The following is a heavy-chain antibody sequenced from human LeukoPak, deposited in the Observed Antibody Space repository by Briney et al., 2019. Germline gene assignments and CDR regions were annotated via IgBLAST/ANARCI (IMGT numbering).Heavy chain of an antibody. D-gene: IGHD6-13*01. CDR3: ARAGRQQLPEDYFDY. J-gene: IGHJ4*02. V-gene: IGHV4-39*07. CDR2: IYYSGST. Sequence: SETLSLTCTVSGGSISSSSYYWGWIRQPPGKGLEWIGSIYYSGSTYYNPSLKSRVTISVDTSKNQFSLKLSSVTAADTAVYYCARAGRQQLPEDYFDYWGQGTLVTVSS. CDR1: GGSISSSSYY.